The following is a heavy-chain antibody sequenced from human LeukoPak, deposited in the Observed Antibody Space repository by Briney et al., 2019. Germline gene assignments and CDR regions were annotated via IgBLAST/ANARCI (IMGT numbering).Heavy chain of an antibody. D-gene: IGHD3-22*01. Sequence: SETLSLTCSVSGGSMFSYYWNWIRQPPGKGLEWIGYIYSNGITKYSPSFRSRGTISFATSRNQFSLRLTSVTAADTAIYYCARRAYYDSSGYHPTSGYFDLWGRGTLVTVSS. J-gene: IGHJ2*01. CDR1: GGSMFSYY. CDR3: ARRAYYDSSGYHPTSGYFDL. V-gene: IGHV4-4*08. CDR2: IYSNGIT.